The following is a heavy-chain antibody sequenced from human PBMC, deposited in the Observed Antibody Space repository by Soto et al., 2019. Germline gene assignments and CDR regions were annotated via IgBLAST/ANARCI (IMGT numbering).Heavy chain of an antibody. CDR1: GYTFTGYY. CDR2: INPNSGGT. J-gene: IGHJ6*02. Sequence: QVQLVQSGAEVKKPGASVKVSCKASGYTFTGYYMHWVRQAPGQGLEWMGWINPNSGGTNYAQKFRGWVTMTRDTSISTAYMEVSRLRSDDTAVYYCARELNENSSGCLYVWGQGTTVTVSS. CDR3: ARELNENSSGCLYV. D-gene: IGHD6-19*01. V-gene: IGHV1-2*04.